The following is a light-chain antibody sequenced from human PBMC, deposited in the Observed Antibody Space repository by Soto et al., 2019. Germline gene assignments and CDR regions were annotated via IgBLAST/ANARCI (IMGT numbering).Light chain of an antibody. Sequence: EIVMTQSPATLSVSPGERATLSCRASQSVSINLAWYQQKPGQAPRLLIYGASTRATGIPARFSGSGSGTEFTLTISSLQSEDFAVYYCQHYNNWPLFGPGTKVDIK. CDR1: QSVSIN. CDR3: QHYNNWPL. J-gene: IGKJ3*01. V-gene: IGKV3-15*01. CDR2: GAS.